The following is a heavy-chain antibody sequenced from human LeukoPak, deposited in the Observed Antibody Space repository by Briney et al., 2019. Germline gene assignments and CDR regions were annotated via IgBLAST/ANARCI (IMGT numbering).Heavy chain of an antibody. V-gene: IGHV3-7*01. D-gene: IGHD3-22*01. J-gene: IGHJ4*02. CDR1: GFTFGSYW. CDR2: TKEDGSET. Sequence: GGSLRLSCAASGFTFGSYWMSWVRQAPGKGLEWVANTKEDGSETYYVDSVKGRFTISRDNAKNALYLQMNSLRGEDTAVYYCARDDSTGYLYLDYWGQGSLVTVSS. CDR3: ARDDSTGYLYLDY.